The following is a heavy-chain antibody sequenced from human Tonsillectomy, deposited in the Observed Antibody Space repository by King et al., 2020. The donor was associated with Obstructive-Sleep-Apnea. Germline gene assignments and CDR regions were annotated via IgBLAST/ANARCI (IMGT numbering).Heavy chain of an antibody. CDR2: INHSGST. J-gene: IGHJ4*02. D-gene: IGHD5-18*01. CDR3: ARNLPFVDTAMVFLGRYDY. Sequence: VQLQQWGAGLLKPSETLSLTCAVYGGSFSGYYWSWIRQPPGKGLEWIGEINHSGSTNYNPSLKSRVTISVDTSKNQFSLKLSSVTAADTAVYYCARNLPFVDTAMVFLGRYDYWGQGTLVTVSS. V-gene: IGHV4-34*01. CDR1: GGSFSGYY.